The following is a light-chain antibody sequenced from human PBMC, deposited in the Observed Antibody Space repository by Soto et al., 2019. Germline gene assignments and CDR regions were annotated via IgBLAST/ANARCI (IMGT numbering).Light chain of an antibody. V-gene: IGKV3-20*01. Sequence: EIVLTQSPGTLSLSPGERATLSCRASQSVSSNYLTWYQQKPGQAPRLLIYGASSRATGIPDRFSGSGSGTDFTLTISRLEPDDFAVYYCQQYGSSPFTFGPGTNVDIK. J-gene: IGKJ3*01. CDR3: QQYGSSPFT. CDR1: QSVSSNY. CDR2: GAS.